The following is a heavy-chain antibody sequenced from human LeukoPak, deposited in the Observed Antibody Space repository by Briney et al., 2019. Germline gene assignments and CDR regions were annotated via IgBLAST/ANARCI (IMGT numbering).Heavy chain of an antibody. D-gene: IGHD3-16*02. V-gene: IGHV3-30*18. CDR1: GFTFSSYG. Sequence: PGRSLRLSCAASGFTFSSYGMHWVRQAPGKGLEWVAVISYDGSNKYYADSVKGRFTISRDNSKNTLYLQMNSLRAEDTAVYYCAKDLLAFGGVIAIDYWGQGTLVTVSS. CDR3: AKDLLAFGGVIAIDY. CDR2: ISYDGSNK. J-gene: IGHJ4*02.